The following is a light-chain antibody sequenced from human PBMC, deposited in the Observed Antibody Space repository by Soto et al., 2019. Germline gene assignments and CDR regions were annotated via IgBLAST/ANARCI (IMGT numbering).Light chain of an antibody. V-gene: IGLV2-14*01. CDR2: EVS. CDR3: SSYTRSSSYV. CDR1: SSDIGNYDY. Sequence: QSALTQPASVSGSPGQSIIISCNGTSSDIGNYDYVSWFQQHPGKAPKLLISEVSNRPSGVSYRFSGSKSGTTASLTISGLQAEDEADYYCSSYTRSSSYVFGGGTKVTVL. J-gene: IGLJ1*01.